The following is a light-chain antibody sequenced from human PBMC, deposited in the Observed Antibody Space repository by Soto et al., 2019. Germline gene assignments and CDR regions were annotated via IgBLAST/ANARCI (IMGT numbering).Light chain of an antibody. CDR1: QTISSW. Sequence: IQMTQSPSTLSGSVGDRVTITCRASQTISSWLAWYQQKPGKAPKLLIYKASTLKSGVPSRFSGSGSGTDFTLTISRLEPEDFAVYYCQQYGSSQGTFGQGTKVDIK. V-gene: IGKV1-5*03. CDR2: KAS. J-gene: IGKJ1*01. CDR3: QQYGSSQGT.